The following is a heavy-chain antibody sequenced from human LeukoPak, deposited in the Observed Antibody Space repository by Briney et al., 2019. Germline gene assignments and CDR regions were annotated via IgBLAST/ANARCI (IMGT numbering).Heavy chain of an antibody. CDR1: GGPISSSNW. V-gene: IGHV4-4*02. D-gene: IGHD3-16*01. CDR3: ASYVAKYYFDY. J-gene: IGHJ4*02. CDR2: IYHSGST. Sequence: SGTLSPTCAVSGGPISSSNWWSWVRQPPGKGLEWIGEIYHSGSTNYNPSLKSRVTILVDKSKNQFSLKLSSVTAADTAVYYCASYVAKYYFDYWGQGTLVTVSS.